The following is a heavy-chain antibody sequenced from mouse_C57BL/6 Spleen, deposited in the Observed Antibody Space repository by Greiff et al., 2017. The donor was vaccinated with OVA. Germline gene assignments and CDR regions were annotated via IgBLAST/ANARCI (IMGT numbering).Heavy chain of an antibody. CDR2: IYPGSGST. CDR3: ARRGCYYAMDY. Sequence: QVQLQQPGAELVKPGASVKMSCKASGYTFTSYWITWVKQRPGQGLEWIGDIYPGSGSTNYNEKFKSKATLTVDTSSSTAYMQLSSLTSEDSADYYCARRGCYYAMDYWGQGTSVTVSS. J-gene: IGHJ4*01. V-gene: IGHV1-55*01. CDR1: GYTFTSYW. D-gene: IGHD3-3*01.